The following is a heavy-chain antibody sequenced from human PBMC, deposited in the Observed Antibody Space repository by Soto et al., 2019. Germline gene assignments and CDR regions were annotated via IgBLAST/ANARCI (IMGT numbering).Heavy chain of an antibody. J-gene: IGHJ4*02. CDR2: ISSTSTYT. CDR3: ARDLALAGNY. Sequence: GGSLRLSCAASGFTFRSYAMNWVRQTQEKGLEWVSSISSTSTYTHYADSVKGRFTISRDNANNSLFLQMNSLRAEDTAIYYCARDLALAGNYWGQGAMVTVYS. CDR1: GFTFRSYA. V-gene: IGHV3-21*01. D-gene: IGHD6-19*01.